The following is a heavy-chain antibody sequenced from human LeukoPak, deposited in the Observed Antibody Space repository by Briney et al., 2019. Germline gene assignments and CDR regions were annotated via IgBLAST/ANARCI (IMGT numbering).Heavy chain of an antibody. D-gene: IGHD3-3*01. J-gene: IGHJ4*02. CDR2: ISSSSSTI. Sequence: GGSLRLSCAASGFTFSSYAIHWVRQAPGKGLEWVSYISSSSSTIYYADSVKGRFTISRDNAKNSLYLQVNSLRDEDTAVYYCARESAIFVPFDFWGQGTLVTVSS. CDR1: GFTFSSYA. V-gene: IGHV3-48*02. CDR3: ARESAIFVPFDF.